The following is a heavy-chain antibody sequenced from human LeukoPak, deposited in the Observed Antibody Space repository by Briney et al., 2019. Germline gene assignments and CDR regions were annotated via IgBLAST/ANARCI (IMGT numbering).Heavy chain of an antibody. Sequence: SETLSLTCTVSDGSISSSSYYWGWIRQPPGKGLEWIGSNSGSTYYNPSLKSRVTLSVDTSKNQFSLKLSSVTAADTAVYYCARRRLGETTTANWFDPWGQGTLVTVSS. J-gene: IGHJ5*02. CDR1: DGSISSSSYY. V-gene: IGHV4-39*01. CDR3: ARRRLGETTTANWFDP. D-gene: IGHD1-7*01. CDR2: NSGST.